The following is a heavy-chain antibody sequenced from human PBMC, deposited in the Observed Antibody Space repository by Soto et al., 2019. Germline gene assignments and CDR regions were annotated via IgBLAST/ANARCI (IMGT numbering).Heavy chain of an antibody. D-gene: IGHD4-4*01. CDR2: ISAYNGNT. J-gene: IGHJ6*02. CDR1: GYTFTSYG. CDR3: AREGGGGNYGYYYYGMDV. Sequence: ASVKVSCKASGYTFTSYGISWVRQDPGQGLEWMGWISAYNGNTNYAQKLQGRVTMNTDTSTSTAYMELRSLRSDDTAVYYCAREGGGGNYGYYYYGMDVWGQGTTVTVSS. V-gene: IGHV1-18*01.